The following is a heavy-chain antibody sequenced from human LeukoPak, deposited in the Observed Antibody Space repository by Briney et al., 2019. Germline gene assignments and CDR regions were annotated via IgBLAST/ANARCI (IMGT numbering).Heavy chain of an antibody. J-gene: IGHJ4*02. Sequence: GGSLRLSCAASGFTISAYNMNWVRQAPGKGLEWVSAISGSSSHIYYANSVRGRFTTPRDNAKKSVYLQMDSLRADDTAVYYCARDHPSYCGGDCPNDYWGQGTLVTVSS. CDR2: ISGSSSHI. CDR3: ARDHPSYCGGDCPNDY. V-gene: IGHV3-21*01. CDR1: GFTISAYN. D-gene: IGHD2-21*02.